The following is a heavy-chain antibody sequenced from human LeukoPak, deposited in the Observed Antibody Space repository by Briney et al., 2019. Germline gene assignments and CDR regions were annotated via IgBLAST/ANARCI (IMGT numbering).Heavy chain of an antibody. J-gene: IGHJ4*02. CDR1: GGSISSYY. Sequence: PSETLSLTCTVSGGSISSYYWSWIRQPPGKGLEWIGYIYYSGSTNYNPSLKSRVTISVDTSKNQFLLKLSSVTAADTAVYYCARGPYYSGSGGLDYWGQGTLVTVSS. CDR2: IYYSGST. CDR3: ARGPYYSGSGGLDY. D-gene: IGHD3-10*01. V-gene: IGHV4-59*01.